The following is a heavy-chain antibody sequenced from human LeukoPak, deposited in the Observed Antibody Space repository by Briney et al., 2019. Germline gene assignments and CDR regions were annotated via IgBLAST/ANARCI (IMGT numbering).Heavy chain of an antibody. Sequence: SETLSLTCTVSADSITNFYWSWIRQAPGKGLEWIGNIYARGSTTYSPSLKSRVTTSIDTSKNHFSLRLTSVTAADAAVYYCARWAEHQLPLSYYYMDVWGKGTTVTVSS. CDR1: ADSITNFY. D-gene: IGHD2-2*01. J-gene: IGHJ6*03. CDR3: ARWAEHQLPLSYYYMDV. CDR2: IYARGST. V-gene: IGHV4-4*09.